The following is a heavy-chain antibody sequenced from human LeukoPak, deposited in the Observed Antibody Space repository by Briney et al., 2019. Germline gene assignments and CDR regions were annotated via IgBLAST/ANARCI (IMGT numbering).Heavy chain of an antibody. CDR2: ISSSSSYI. D-gene: IGHD3-22*01. CDR3: ARDFRDYYDSSGYYPDAFDI. CDR1: GFIFSSYS. J-gene: IGHJ3*02. V-gene: IGHV3-21*01. Sequence: GGSLRLSCAASGFIFSSYSMNWVRQAPGKGLEWVSSISSSSSYIYYADSVKGRFTISRDNAKNSLYLQMNSLRPEDTAVYYCARDFRDYYDSSGYYPDAFDIWGQGTMVTVSS.